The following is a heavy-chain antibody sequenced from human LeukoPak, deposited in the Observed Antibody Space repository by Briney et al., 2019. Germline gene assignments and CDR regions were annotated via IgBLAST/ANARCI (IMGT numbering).Heavy chain of an antibody. Sequence: PSETLSLTCTVSGGSISSSSYYWGWIRQPPGKGLEWIGSIYYSGSTYYNPSLKSRVTISVDTSKNQFSLKLSSVTAADTAVYYCANRRVVTYYDFWSGSHYGMDVWGQGTTVTVSS. D-gene: IGHD3-3*01. J-gene: IGHJ6*02. V-gene: IGHV4-39*01. CDR2: IYYSGST. CDR1: GGSISSSSYY. CDR3: ANRRVVTYYDFWSGSHYGMDV.